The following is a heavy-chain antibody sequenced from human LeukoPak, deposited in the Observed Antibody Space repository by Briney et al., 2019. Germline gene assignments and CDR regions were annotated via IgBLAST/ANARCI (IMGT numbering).Heavy chain of an antibody. V-gene: IGHV3-9*01. CDR3: AELGITMIGGV. CDR1: GFSFDDYA. J-gene: IGHJ6*04. Sequence: GGSLRLSCAASGFSFDDYAMHWVRQAPGKGLEWVSGISWNSGSIGYADSVKGRFTISRDNAKNSLYLQMNSLRAEDTAVYYCAELGITMIGGVWGKGTTVTISS. CDR2: ISWNSGSI. D-gene: IGHD3-10*02.